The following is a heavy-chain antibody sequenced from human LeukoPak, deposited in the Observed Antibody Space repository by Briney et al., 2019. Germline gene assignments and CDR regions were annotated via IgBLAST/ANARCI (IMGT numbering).Heavy chain of an antibody. J-gene: IGHJ3*02. CDR1: GFTFSSYW. V-gene: IGHV3-7*01. D-gene: IGHD6-6*01. CDR2: IKQDGSEK. Sequence: GRFLRLSCAASGFTFSSYWMSWVRQAPGKGLEWVAIIKQDGSEKYYVDSVKGRFTISRDNAKNSLYLQMNSLRAEDTAVYYCARFMDSSSWGAHDAFDIWGQGTMVTVSS. CDR3: ARFMDSSSWGAHDAFDI.